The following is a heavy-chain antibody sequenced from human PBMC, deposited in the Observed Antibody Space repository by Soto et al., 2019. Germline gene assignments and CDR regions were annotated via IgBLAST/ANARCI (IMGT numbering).Heavy chain of an antibody. CDR1: GGSLSSYY. Sequence: AETLALTWTVSGGSLSSYYWSWIRQPPGKGLEWIGYIYHSGSTYYNPSLKSRVTISVDRSKNQFSLKLSSVTAADTAVYYCARVPGPWGQGTLVTVSS. CDR2: IYHSGST. CDR3: ARVPGP. V-gene: IGHV4-59*12. J-gene: IGHJ5*02. D-gene: IGHD3-10*01.